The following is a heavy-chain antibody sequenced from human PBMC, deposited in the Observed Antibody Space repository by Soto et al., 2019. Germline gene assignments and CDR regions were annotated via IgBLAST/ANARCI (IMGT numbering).Heavy chain of an antibody. D-gene: IGHD4-17*01. CDR2: MYYGRTT. Sequence: SETLSLTCTVSGGSISSYYWNWIRQPPGKGLEWVGYMYYGRTTNYNPSLKSRVTISGDTSKNQLSLKLSSVTAADTAVYYCARSTGCGDSYFDYWGQGTLVTVSS. CDR1: GGSISSYY. CDR3: ARSTGCGDSYFDY. V-gene: IGHV4-59*01. J-gene: IGHJ4*02.